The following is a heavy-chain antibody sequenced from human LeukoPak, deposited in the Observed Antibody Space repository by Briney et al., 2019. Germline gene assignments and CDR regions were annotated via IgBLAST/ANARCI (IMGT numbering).Heavy chain of an antibody. V-gene: IGHV3-7*03. J-gene: IGHJ5*02. Sequence: GGSLRLSASASGFTFSSYWMSWVRQAPGKELEWVANIKQDGSEKYYVDSVKGRFTISRYNAKNSLYLHMNSLRAEDTAVYYCARSGYYARRSWFDPWGQGTLVTVSS. D-gene: IGHD3-22*01. CDR3: ARSGYYARRSWFDP. CDR1: GFTFSSYW. CDR2: IKQDGSEK.